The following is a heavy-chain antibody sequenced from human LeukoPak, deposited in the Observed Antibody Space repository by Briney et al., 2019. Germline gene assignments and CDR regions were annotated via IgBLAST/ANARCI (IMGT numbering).Heavy chain of an antibody. D-gene: IGHD1-1*01. J-gene: IGHJ4*02. V-gene: IGHV3-23*01. CDR3: ANEVRPNDY. Sequence: GGSLRLSCAASVFAFSSHAVCWVRQAPGKGLEWVSSIDISGGSTYYADSAEGRFTISRDNSKNTLYLQMNGLRVEDTALYYCANEVRPNDYWGQGTLVTVSS. CDR1: VFAFSSHA. CDR2: IDISGGST.